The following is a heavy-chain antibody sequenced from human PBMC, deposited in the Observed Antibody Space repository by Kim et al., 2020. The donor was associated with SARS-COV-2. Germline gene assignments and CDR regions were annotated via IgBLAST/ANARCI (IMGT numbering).Heavy chain of an antibody. V-gene: IGHV3-23*01. Sequence: SVKGRFTNSRDNSKNTLYLQMNSLRAEETAVYYCAKEGLITIFGVVLGDYWGQGTLVTVSS. CDR3: AKEGLITIFGVVLGDY. J-gene: IGHJ4*02. D-gene: IGHD3-3*01.